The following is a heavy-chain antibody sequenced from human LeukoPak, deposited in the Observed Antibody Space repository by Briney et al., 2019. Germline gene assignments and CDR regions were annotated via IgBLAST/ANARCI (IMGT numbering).Heavy chain of an antibody. V-gene: IGHV1-2*02. D-gene: IGHD3-10*01. CDR1: GYTFTVYY. J-gene: IGHJ4*02. CDR3: ARVVKLLWFGESYDLDY. Sequence: ASVKVSCKASGYTFTVYYMHWVRQAPGQGLEWMGWINPNSGGTNYAQKFQGRVTMTRDASISTAYMELSRLRSDDTAVYYCARVVKLLWFGESYDLDYWGQGTLVTVSS. CDR2: INPNSGGT.